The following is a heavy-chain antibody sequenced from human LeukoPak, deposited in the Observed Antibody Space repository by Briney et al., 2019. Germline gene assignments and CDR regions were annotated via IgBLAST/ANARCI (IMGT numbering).Heavy chain of an antibody. V-gene: IGHV1-2*02. D-gene: IGHD5-18*01. CDR2: INPSSGGP. CDR1: GYTFTGYY. Sequence: ASVKVSCKASGYTFTGYYIHWVRQAPGQGLEWMGWINPSSGGPNYAQKFQDRVTMTRDTSTTTAYMELSRLTSDDTAVYYCARGYSYGPAYFDYWGQGTLVTVSS. CDR3: ARGYSYGPAYFDY. J-gene: IGHJ4*02.